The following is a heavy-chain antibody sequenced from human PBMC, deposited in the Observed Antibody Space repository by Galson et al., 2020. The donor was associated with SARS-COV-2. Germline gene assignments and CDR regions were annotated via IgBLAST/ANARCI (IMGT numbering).Heavy chain of an antibody. V-gene: IGHV4-38-2*02. Sequence: SETLSLTCTVSGYSISSGYYWGWIRQPPGKGLEWIGSIYHSGSTYYNPSLKSRVTISVDTSKNQFSLKLSSVTAADTAVYYCAREDDFWSGYTNWYFDLWGRGTLVTVSS. CDR2: IYHSGST. J-gene: IGHJ2*01. CDR1: GYSISSGYY. CDR3: AREDDFWSGYTNWYFDL. D-gene: IGHD3-3*01.